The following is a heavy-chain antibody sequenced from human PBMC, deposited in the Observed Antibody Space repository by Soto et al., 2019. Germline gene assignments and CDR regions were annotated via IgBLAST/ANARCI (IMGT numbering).Heavy chain of an antibody. CDR3: ARVGSRDAYNYVLDQ. Sequence: QVQVVQSGAEVKKPGSSVKISCKASGRIFSSFPTSWVRQVPGQGLEWMGGVISASGSVTYAPKFQGRVTMTAVNSAGIGYMELTSLTSEDTVIYYCARVGSRDAYNYVLDQWVPGTMVTVSS. D-gene: IGHD5-18*01. V-gene: IGHV1-69*06. CDR2: VISASGSV. J-gene: IGHJ1*01. CDR1: GRIFSSFP.